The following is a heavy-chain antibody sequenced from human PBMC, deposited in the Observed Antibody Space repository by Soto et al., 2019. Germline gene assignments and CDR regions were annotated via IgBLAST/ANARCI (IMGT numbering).Heavy chain of an antibody. CDR2: IITNDGNT. D-gene: IGHD6-6*01. Sequence: ASVKVSCKASGGTFSSYTSSWVRQAPGQGLEWMGWIITNDGNTNFAQKLQGRVTMTTDKSTSTAYMALRSLRPDDTAVYYCARGHRAAQDYYYYGMDVWGRGTTVTVSS. V-gene: IGHV1-18*01. CDR1: GGTFSSYT. CDR3: ARGHRAAQDYYYYGMDV. J-gene: IGHJ6*02.